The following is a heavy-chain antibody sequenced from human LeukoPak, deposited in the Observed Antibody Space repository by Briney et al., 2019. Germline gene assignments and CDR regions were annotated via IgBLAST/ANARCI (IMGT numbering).Heavy chain of an antibody. CDR3: ARDLGAYFDY. V-gene: IGHV3-30*02. Sequence: PGGSLRLSCAASGFTFSSYGMHWVRQAPGKGLEWVAFIRYDGSNKYYADSVKGRFTISRDNSKNTLYLQMNSLRAEDTAVYYCARDLGAYFDYWGQGTLVTVSS. CDR1: GFTFSSYG. J-gene: IGHJ4*02. D-gene: IGHD3-10*01. CDR2: IRYDGSNK.